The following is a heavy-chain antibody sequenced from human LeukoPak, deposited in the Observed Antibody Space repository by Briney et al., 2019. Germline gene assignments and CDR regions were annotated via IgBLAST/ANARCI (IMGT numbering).Heavy chain of an antibody. CDR1: GFTFSIYA. J-gene: IGHJ4*02. V-gene: IGHV3-23*01. Sequence: PGGSLRLSCAASGFTFSIYAMSWVRQAPGKGLEWVAAISGVDGSTYYADSVKGRFTISRDISKNTLYLQMNSLRAEDTAVYYCAKGSGRGYSYGLDYWGQGTLVTVSS. CDR3: AKGSGRGYSYGLDY. D-gene: IGHD5-18*01. CDR2: ISGVDGST.